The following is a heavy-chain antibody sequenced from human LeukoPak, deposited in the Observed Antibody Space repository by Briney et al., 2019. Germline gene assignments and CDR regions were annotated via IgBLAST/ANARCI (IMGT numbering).Heavy chain of an antibody. CDR3: VKGCSSTGCYTSEY. D-gene: IGHD2-2*01. CDR2: ISGSGDSA. CDR1: GFTFDNYA. J-gene: IGHJ4*02. Sequence: PGGSLRLSCAASGFTFDNYAMTWVRQAPGKGLEWVSTISGSGDSAHYADSVKGRFTISRDNSKNTLYMQMNSLRVEGTAVYYCVKGCSSTGCYTSEYWGQGTLVTVSS. V-gene: IGHV3-23*01.